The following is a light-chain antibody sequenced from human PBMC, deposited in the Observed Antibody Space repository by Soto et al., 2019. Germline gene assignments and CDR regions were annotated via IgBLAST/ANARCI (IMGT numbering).Light chain of an antibody. Sequence: DIQMTQSPSTLSASVGDRVTITCRARQSLSTWLAWYQQKPGKAPKLLIYKASNLENGVTSRFSGSGSGTEFTLTISGLQRDDFATYYCEQYETYYTFGQGTKLEIK. V-gene: IGKV1-5*03. CDR1: QSLSTW. J-gene: IGKJ2*01. CDR2: KAS. CDR3: EQYETYYT.